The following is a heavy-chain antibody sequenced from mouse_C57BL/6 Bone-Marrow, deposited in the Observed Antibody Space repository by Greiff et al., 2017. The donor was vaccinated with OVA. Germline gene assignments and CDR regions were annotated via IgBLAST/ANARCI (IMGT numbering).Heavy chain of an antibody. CDR1: GYTFTDYY. J-gene: IGHJ1*03. Sequence: EVQLQQSGPVLVKPGASVKMSCKASGYTFTDYYMNWVKQSHGKSLEWIGVINPYNGGTSYNQKLNGKATLNVDKSSSTAYMELNSLTSEDSAVYYCARDLITTVVESYWYFDVWGTGTTVTVSS. CDR3: ARDLITTVVESYWYFDV. CDR2: INPYNGGT. D-gene: IGHD1-1*01. V-gene: IGHV1-19*01.